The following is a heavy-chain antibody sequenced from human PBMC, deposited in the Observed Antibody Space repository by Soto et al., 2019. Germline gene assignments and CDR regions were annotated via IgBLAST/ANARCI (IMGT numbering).Heavy chain of an antibody. CDR1: GYTFTNHA. CDR3: ARGHLAVVPVASWFYYMDV. V-gene: IGHV1-3*01. CDR2: INAGNGNT. Sequence: GASVKVSCKASGYTFTNHAGHWVRQAPGQRLEWMGWINAGNGNTRFSQNLQGRVTITRDTSARTVYMELSSLRSEDTAVYYCARGHLAVVPVASWFYYMDVWGKGTTVTVSS. D-gene: IGHD2-2*01. J-gene: IGHJ6*03.